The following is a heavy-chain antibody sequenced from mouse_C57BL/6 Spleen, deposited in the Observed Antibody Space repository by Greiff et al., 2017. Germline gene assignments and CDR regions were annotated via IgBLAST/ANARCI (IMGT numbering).Heavy chain of an antibody. D-gene: IGHD2-4*01. CDR2: ISNGGGST. CDR1: GFTFSDYY. Sequence: EVHLVESGGGLVQPGGSLKLSCAASGFTFSDYYMYWVRQTPEKRLEWVAYISNGGGSTYYPDTVKGRFTISRDNAKNTLYLQMSRLKSEDTAMYYCARYDYDVGYAMDDWGQGTSVTVSS. CDR3: ARYDYDVGYAMDD. V-gene: IGHV5-12*01. J-gene: IGHJ4*01.